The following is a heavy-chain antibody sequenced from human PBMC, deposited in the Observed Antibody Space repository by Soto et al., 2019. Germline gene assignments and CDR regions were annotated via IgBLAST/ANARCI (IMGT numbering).Heavy chain of an antibody. J-gene: IGHJ5*02. V-gene: IGHV1-18*04. CDR2: ISAYNGNT. CDR3: ARARWRLRYPSYWFDP. D-gene: IGHD3-9*01. CDR1: GYTFTSYG. Sequence: RASVKVSCKASGYTFTSYGISWVRQAPGQGLEWMGWISAYNGNTNYAQKLQGRVTMTTDTSTSTAYMELRSLRSDDTAVYYCARARWRLRYPSYWFDPWGQGTLVTVSS.